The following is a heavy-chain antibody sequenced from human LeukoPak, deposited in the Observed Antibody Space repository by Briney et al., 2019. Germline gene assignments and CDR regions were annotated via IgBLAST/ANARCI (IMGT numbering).Heavy chain of an antibody. CDR3: ARQNRNMVRGVIIANYYYYYYMDV. D-gene: IGHD3-10*01. J-gene: IGHJ6*03. CDR1: GGSISSSSFY. V-gene: IGHV4-39*01. CDR2: IYYTGST. Sequence: SETLSLTCTVSGGSISSSSFYWGWIRQPPGKGLEWIGSIYYTGSTYYNPSLKSRVTISVDTSKNQFSLKLSYVTAADTAVYYCARQNRNMVRGVIIANYYYYYYMDVWGKGTTVTISS.